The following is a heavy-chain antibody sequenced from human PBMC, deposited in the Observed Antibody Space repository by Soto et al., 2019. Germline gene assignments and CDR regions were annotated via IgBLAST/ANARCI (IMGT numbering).Heavy chain of an antibody. D-gene: IGHD3-22*01. CDR1: GYNLTNHG. V-gene: IGHV1-18*01. Sequence: ASVKVSCKASGYNLTNHGISWVRQAPGQGLEWMGWINPFDAKANYAQKFQGRVTITTDESTSTAYMELSSLRSEDTAVYYCARATALYDSSGYDFDYWGQGTLVTVSS. CDR3: ARATALYDSSGYDFDY. CDR2: INPFDAKA. J-gene: IGHJ4*02.